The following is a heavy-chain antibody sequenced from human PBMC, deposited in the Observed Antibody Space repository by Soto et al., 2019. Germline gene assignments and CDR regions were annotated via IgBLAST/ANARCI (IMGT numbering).Heavy chain of an antibody. CDR2: ISWNSGSI. J-gene: IGHJ6*02. Sequence: EVQLVESGGGLVQPGRALRLSCAASGFTFDDYAMHWVRQAPGKGLEWVSGISWNSGSIGYADSVKGRFTISRDNAKNSLYLQMNSLRAEDTAFYYCAKSTVTSDYGMDVWGQGTTVTVSS. V-gene: IGHV3-9*01. CDR1: GFTFDDYA. CDR3: AKSTVTSDYGMDV. D-gene: IGHD4-4*01.